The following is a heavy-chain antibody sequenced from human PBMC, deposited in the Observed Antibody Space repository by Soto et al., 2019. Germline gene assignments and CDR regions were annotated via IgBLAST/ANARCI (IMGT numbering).Heavy chain of an antibody. Sequence: ASLKVSCKASGYTFTGFGISWVRKAPGQGLEWMGWISAYNGNTNYAQKLQGRVTMTTDTSTSTACMELRRLRSDDTAVDYGARDPVEAPRAGGVGVWCQGTTV. J-gene: IGHJ6*02. CDR1: GYTFTGFG. D-gene: IGHD2-15*01. CDR3: ARDPVEAPRAGGVGV. V-gene: IGHV1-18*01. CDR2: ISAYNGNT.